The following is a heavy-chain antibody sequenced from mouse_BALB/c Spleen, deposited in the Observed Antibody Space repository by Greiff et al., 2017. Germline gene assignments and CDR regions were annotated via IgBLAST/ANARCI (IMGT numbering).Heavy chain of an antibody. CDR1: GFSLTSYG. CDR3: ARTLYYGYAFDD. CDR2: IWSGGST. V-gene: IGHV2-2*02. J-gene: IGHJ2*01. D-gene: IGHD2-2*01. Sequence: VQRVESGPGLVQPSQSLSITCTVSGFSLTSYGVHWVRQSPGKGLEWLGVIWSGGSTDYNAAFISRLSISKDNSKSQVFFKMNSLQANDTAIYYCARTLYYGYAFDDWGQGTTLTVSS.